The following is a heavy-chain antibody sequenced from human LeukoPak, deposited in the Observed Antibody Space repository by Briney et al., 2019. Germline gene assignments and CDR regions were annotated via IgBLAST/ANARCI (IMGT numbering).Heavy chain of an antibody. D-gene: IGHD5-12*01. CDR1: GYTFTSYG. CDR3: ARDMDIVATIFFDY. V-gene: IGHV1-18*01. CDR2: ISAYNGNT. J-gene: IGHJ4*02. Sequence: ASVKVSCKASGYTFTSYGISWVRQAPGQGLEWMGCISAYNGNTNYAQKLQGRVTMTTDTSTSTAYMELRSLRADDTAVYYCARDMDIVATIFFDYWGQGTLVTVSS.